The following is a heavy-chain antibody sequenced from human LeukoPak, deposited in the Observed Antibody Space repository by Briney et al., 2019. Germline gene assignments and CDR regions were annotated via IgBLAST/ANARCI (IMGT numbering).Heavy chain of an antibody. J-gene: IGHJ4*02. Sequence: GRSLRLSCAASGFAFNTYAMHWFRQAPGKGLEWVTVISYDGNTIHYADSVKGRFTISRDNSKDTLYLQMDSLRPEDTAVYYCARSGGLPKFDCWGQGTLVTVSS. CDR1: GFAFNTYA. CDR3: ARSGGLPKFDC. CDR2: ISYDGNTI. V-gene: IGHV3-30*04.